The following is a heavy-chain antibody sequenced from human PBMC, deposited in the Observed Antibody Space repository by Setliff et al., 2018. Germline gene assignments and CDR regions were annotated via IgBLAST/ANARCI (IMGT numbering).Heavy chain of an antibody. Sequence: GASVKVSCKASGGAFSNYGITWVRQAPGQGLEWMGGIIPIFGTTTYAQKFQGRVTITTDESTSTGYMELSSLTSDDTAVYYCAREGVDTRSSTDYRYYMDLWGKGTTVTVSS. CDR2: IIPIFGTT. CDR1: GGAFSNYG. D-gene: IGHD5-18*01. J-gene: IGHJ6*03. CDR3: AREGVDTRSSTDYRYYMDL. V-gene: IGHV1-69*05.